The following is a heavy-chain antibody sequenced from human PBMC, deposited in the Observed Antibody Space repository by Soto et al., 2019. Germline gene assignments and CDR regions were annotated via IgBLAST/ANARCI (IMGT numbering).Heavy chain of an antibody. CDR2: ISYDGSNK. V-gene: IGHV3-30-3*01. CDR3: ARGGQGYYDIPFDP. J-gene: IGHJ5*02. D-gene: IGHD3-9*01. CDR1: GFTFSSYA. Sequence: QVQLVESGGGVVQPGRSLRLSCAASGFTFSSYAMHWVRQGPGKGLEWVAVISYDGSNKYYADFVKGRITISRDNYXNTLYVQMNSLRAEDTGVYYCARGGQGYYDIPFDPWGQGTLVTVSS.